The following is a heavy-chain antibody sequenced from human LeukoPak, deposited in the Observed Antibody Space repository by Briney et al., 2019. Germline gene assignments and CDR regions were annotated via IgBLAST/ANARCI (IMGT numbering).Heavy chain of an antibody. CDR3: ARAGRRGSGFDP. CDR2: ISSSSSYI. Sequence: GGSLRLSCAASGFTFSSYSMNWVGQAPGKRLEWVSSISSSSSYIYYADSVKGRFTISRDNAKNSLYLQVNSLRAEDTAVYYCARAGRRGSGFDPWGQGTLVTVSS. J-gene: IGHJ5*02. D-gene: IGHD3-10*01. CDR1: GFTFSSYS. V-gene: IGHV3-21*01.